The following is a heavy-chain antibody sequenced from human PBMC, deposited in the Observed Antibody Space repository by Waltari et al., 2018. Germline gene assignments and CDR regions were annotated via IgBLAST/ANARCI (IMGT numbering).Heavy chain of an antibody. J-gene: IGHJ6*02. CDR1: GYTFTSYG. Sequence: QVQLVQSGAEVKKPGASVKVSCKASGYTFTSYGISWVRQAPGQGLEWMGWISAYNGNTNYAQKFQGRVTMTEDTATDTDYMELSSLRSEDTAVYYCATDGDEKGSAHYYYGMYVWGQGTTVTVSS. V-gene: IGHV1-18*01. CDR2: ISAYNGNT. D-gene: IGHD2-15*01. CDR3: ATDGDEKGSAHYYYGMYV.